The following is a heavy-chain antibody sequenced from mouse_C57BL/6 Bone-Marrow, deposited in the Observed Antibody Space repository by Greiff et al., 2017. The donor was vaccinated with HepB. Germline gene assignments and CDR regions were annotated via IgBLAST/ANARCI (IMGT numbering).Heavy chain of an antibody. CDR2: IDPSDSYT. Sequence: VQLQQPGAELVMPGASVKLSCKASGYTFTSYWMHWVKQRPGQGLEWIGEIDPSDSYTNYNQKFKGKSTLTVDKSSSTAYMQLSSLTSEDSAVYYCARGAVLRLWYFDVWGTGTTVTVSS. V-gene: IGHV1-69*01. CDR3: ARGAVLRLWYFDV. J-gene: IGHJ1*03. CDR1: GYTFTSYW. D-gene: IGHD1-1*01.